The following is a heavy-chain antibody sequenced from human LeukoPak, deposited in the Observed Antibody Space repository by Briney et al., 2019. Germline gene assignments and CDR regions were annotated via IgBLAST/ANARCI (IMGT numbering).Heavy chain of an antibody. J-gene: IGHJ6*02. D-gene: IGHD3-9*01. Sequence: GSLRLSCAASGFTFSDYYMSWIRQAPGKGLEWVSYISSSGSTIYYADSVKGRFTISRDNAKNSLYLQMNSLRAEDTAVYYCARDRVDWLKHYYYGMDVWGQGTTVTVSS. CDR1: GFTFSDYY. V-gene: IGHV3-11*01. CDR2: ISSSGSTI. CDR3: ARDRVDWLKHYYYGMDV.